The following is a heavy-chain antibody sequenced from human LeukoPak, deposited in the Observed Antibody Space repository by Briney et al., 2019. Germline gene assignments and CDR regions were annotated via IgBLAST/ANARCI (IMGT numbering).Heavy chain of an antibody. Sequence: SGGSLSLSCAASGFTVSGNFMTWVRQAPGKGLEWVSVIYNDGGTYYADSARGRFIISRDNSKNRLYLQMNSLRAEDTAVYYCAATRYDFWSGYPYWGQGALVTVSS. V-gene: IGHV3-66*02. CDR1: GFTVSGNF. J-gene: IGHJ4*02. D-gene: IGHD3-3*01. CDR2: IYNDGGT. CDR3: AATRYDFWSGYPY.